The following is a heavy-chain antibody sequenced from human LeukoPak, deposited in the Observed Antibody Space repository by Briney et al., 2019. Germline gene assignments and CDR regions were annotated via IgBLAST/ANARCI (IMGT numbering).Heavy chain of an antibody. CDR1: GDSVSSNSAA. CDR2: TYYRSKWYN. Sequence: SQTLSLTCAIYGDSVSSNSAALNWIRQSPSRGLEWLGRTYYRSKWYNDYAVSVKSRITINPDTSKNQFSLQLNSVTPEDTAVYYCARVAVFDAFDIWGQGTMVTVSS. V-gene: IGHV6-1*01. D-gene: IGHD1-14*01. J-gene: IGHJ3*02. CDR3: ARVAVFDAFDI.